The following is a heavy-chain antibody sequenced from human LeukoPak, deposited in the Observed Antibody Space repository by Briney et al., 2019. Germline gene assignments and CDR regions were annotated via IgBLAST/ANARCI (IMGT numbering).Heavy chain of an antibody. CDR2: IYYSGST. CDR3: ARALGRDYDILTGYYRRYYFDY. Sequence: NPSESLSLTCTVSGGSISSYYWSWIRQPPGKGLEWMGYIYYSGSTNYNPSLKSRVTISVDTSKNQFSLQLSSVTAADTAVYYCARALGRDYDILTGYYRRYYFDYWGQGTLVTVSS. D-gene: IGHD3-9*01. V-gene: IGHV4-59*01. J-gene: IGHJ4*02. CDR1: GGSISSYY.